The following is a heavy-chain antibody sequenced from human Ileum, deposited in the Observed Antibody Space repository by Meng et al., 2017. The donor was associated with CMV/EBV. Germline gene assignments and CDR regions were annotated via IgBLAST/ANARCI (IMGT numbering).Heavy chain of an antibody. V-gene: IGHV3-30*02. D-gene: IGHD1-26*01. CDR2: IRYDGGDK. CDR1: GFTFNSYG. Sequence: GESLKISCAASGFTFNSYGMHWVRQAPGKGLEWVAFIRYDGGDKYYADSVKGRFTISRDNSKNTLYLQMNSLRAEDTAVYYCAKGGSGSYPTYGMDVWGQGTTVTVSS. J-gene: IGHJ6*02. CDR3: AKGGSGSYPTYGMDV.